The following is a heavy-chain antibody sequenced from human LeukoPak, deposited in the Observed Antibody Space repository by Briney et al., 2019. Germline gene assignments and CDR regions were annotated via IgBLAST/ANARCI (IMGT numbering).Heavy chain of an antibody. CDR1: GFTFSSYW. CDR3: AKGRIAVALYYGMDV. V-gene: IGHV3-74*01. CDR2: INTDGSSA. D-gene: IGHD6-19*01. Sequence: GGSLRLSCAASGFTFSSYWMHWVRQAPGKGLVWVSRINTDGSSASYADSVKGRFTISRDNVKNTLYLQMNSLRAADTAVYYCAKGRIAVALYYGMDVWGQGTTVTVFS. J-gene: IGHJ6*02.